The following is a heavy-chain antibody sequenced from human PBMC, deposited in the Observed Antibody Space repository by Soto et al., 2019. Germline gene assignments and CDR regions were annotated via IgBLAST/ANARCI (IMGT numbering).Heavy chain of an antibody. Sequence: QVPLVESGGGLVKPGGSLRLSCAASGFTFSDYYMSWIRQAPGKGLDWVSYISSSGSTIYYADSVKGRFTISRDNAXXSLYLQMNSLRAEDTAVYYCARSHLYYDSSGYPDYWGQGTLVTVSS. J-gene: IGHJ4*02. CDR2: ISSSGSTI. D-gene: IGHD3-22*01. V-gene: IGHV3-11*01. CDR3: ARSHLYYDSSGYPDY. CDR1: GFTFSDYY.